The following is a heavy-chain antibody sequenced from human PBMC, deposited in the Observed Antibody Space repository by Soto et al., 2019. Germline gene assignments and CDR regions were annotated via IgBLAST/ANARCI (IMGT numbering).Heavy chain of an antibody. CDR1: GYSLTDNG. CDR2: ISPDSGKT. J-gene: IGHJ6*03. V-gene: IGHV1-8*01. D-gene: IGHD4-17*01. CDR3: ARGYGYYYYYMDV. Sequence: QAYLEQSGAEVKKPGASVKVSCKASGYSLTDNGIPWVRQASGQGLEYVGWISPDSGKTDYAQKFQGRVTMTRDTSINTVYMELSSLRSDDTAVYYCARGYGYYYYYMDVWGKGTTVTVSS.